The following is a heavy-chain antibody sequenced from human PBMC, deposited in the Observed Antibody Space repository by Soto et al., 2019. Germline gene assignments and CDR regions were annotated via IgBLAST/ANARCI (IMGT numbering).Heavy chain of an antibody. V-gene: IGHV3-30-3*01. CDR1: GFTFSSYA. CDR3: ARTIAVAVGDAFDI. CDR2: ISFDGSNK. J-gene: IGHJ3*02. Sequence: QVQLVESGGGVVQPGRSLRLSCAASGFTFSSYAMHWVRQAPGKGLEWVAVISFDGSNKYYADSLKGRFTISRDNSKNTPYLQMNSLRAEDTAVYYCARTIAVAVGDAFDIWGQGTMVTVSS. D-gene: IGHD6-19*01.